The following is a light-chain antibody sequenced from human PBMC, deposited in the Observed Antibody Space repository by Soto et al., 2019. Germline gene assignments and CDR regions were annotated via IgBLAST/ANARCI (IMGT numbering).Light chain of an antibody. CDR2: SAS. CDR3: QQYNNWPWT. V-gene: IGKV3-15*01. J-gene: IGKJ1*01. CDR1: QSISDT. Sequence: EIVITQSPATLSVSPGGRATLSCRASQSISDTLAWYQQKPGQAPRLLIYSASRRATGFPARFSGSGSGTNFTLTISIXQSEDFAVYYCQQYNNWPWTFGQGTKVDIK.